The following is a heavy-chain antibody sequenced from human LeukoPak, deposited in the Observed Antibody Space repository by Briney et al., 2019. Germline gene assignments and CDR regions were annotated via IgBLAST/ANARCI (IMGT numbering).Heavy chain of an antibody. CDR1: GGTFSSYA. V-gene: IGHV1-69*04. CDR2: IIPIFGIA. CDR3: ARDLSRGIVVVPAAMSPWFDP. Sequence: SVKVFCKASGGTFSSYAISWVRQAPGQGLEWMGRIIPIFGIANYAQKFQGRVTITADKSTSTAYMELSSLRSEDTAVYYCARDLSRGIVVVPAAMSPWFDPWGQGTLVTVSS. J-gene: IGHJ5*02. D-gene: IGHD2-2*01.